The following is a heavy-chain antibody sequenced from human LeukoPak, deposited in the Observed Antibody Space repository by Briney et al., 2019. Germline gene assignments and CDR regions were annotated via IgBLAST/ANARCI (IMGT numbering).Heavy chain of an antibody. V-gene: IGHV1-8*01. CDR1: GYTFTSYD. D-gene: IGHD6-6*01. Sequence: ASVKVSCKASGYTFTSYDINWVRQATGQGLEWMGWMNPNSGNTGYAQKFQGRVTMTRNTSISTAYMELSSLRSEDTAVYYCARGRVAARLRYYYYYYMDVWGKGTTVTVSS. J-gene: IGHJ6*03. CDR2: MNPNSGNT. CDR3: ARGRVAARLRYYYYYYMDV.